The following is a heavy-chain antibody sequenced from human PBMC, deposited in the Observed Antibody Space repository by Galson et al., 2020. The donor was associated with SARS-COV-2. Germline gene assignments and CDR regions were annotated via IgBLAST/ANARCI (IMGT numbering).Heavy chain of an antibody. CDR2: ISGSGGST. J-gene: IGHJ3*02. D-gene: IGHD3-22*01. Sequence: GGSLRLSCAASGFTFSSYAMSWVRQAPGKGLEWVSAISGSGGSTYYADSVKGRFTISRDNSKNTLYLQMNSLRAEDTAVYYCAKVGLYYYDSSGYYNDAFDIWGQGTMVTVSS. CDR1: GFTFSSYA. CDR3: AKVGLYYYDSSGYYNDAFDI. V-gene: IGHV3-23*01.